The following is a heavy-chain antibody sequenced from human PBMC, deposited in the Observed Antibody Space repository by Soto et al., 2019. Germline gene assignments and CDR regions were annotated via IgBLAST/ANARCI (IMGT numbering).Heavy chain of an antibody. CDR3: ARDPKRRDGYTFDS. V-gene: IGHV3-11*01. D-gene: IGHD5-12*01. CDR2: ISNGDETT. J-gene: IGHJ4*02. Sequence: QVQLVESGGGLVEPGGSLRLSCSASGFIFTDYSMTWIRQAPGKGLEWVSYISNGDETTQYADSVKGRFSVSRDNAKKVLFLQMNSLRVDDTAVYSCARDPKRRDGYTFDSWGRGALVTVSS. CDR1: GFIFTDYS.